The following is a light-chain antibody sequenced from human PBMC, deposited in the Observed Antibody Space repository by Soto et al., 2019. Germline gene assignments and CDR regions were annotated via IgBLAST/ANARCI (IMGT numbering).Light chain of an antibody. CDR1: SSNIGDNA. J-gene: IGLJ2*01. CDR3: AVWDDSLNGVV. Sequence: QSVVTQPPSVSGAPRQRVTISCSGSSSNIGDNAVNWFQQFPGKAPKLLIYRDDLMPSGVSDRFSGSKSGTSASLAISGLQSEDEADYYCAVWDDSLNGVVFGGGTKLTVL. V-gene: IGLV1-36*01. CDR2: RDD.